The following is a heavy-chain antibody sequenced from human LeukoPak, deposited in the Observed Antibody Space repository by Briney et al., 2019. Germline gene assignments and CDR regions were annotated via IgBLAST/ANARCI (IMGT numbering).Heavy chain of an antibody. Sequence: PSETLSLTCTVSGGSISSYYWSWIRQPPGKGLEWIGYIYYSGSTNYNPSLKSRVTISVDTSKNQFSLKLSSVTAADTAVYYCARTNWNGVYFDYWGQGTLVTVSS. V-gene: IGHV4-59*01. CDR1: GGSISSYY. CDR3: ARTNWNGVYFDY. J-gene: IGHJ4*02. CDR2: IYYSGST. D-gene: IGHD1-1*01.